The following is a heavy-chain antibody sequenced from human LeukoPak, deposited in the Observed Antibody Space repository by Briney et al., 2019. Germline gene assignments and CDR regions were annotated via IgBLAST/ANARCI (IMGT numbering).Heavy chain of an antibody. D-gene: IGHD3-22*01. Sequence: GSLRLSCAASGFTFSSYSMNWVRQAPGKGLEWVSYISSSSSTIYYADSVKGRFTISRDNAKNSLYLQMSSLRAEDTAVYYCARAATTYYYDTSGYYWGQGTLVTVSS. J-gene: IGHJ4*02. CDR3: ARAATTYYYDTSGYY. CDR2: ISSSSSTI. V-gene: IGHV3-48*04. CDR1: GFTFSSYS.